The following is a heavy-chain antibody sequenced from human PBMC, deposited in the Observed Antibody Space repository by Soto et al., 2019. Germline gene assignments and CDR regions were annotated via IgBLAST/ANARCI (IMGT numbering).Heavy chain of an antibody. CDR3: ARFVRHQLPTIDF. D-gene: IGHD1-26*01. J-gene: IGHJ4*02. Sequence: QVQLVQSGAEVKEPGASVRVSCKASGYTFTSFDINWVRQATGQGLEWMGWMNPESRPTGYAQKFQGRVTMTRDTSISTAYMELTSLRSEDTAVYYCARFVRHQLPTIDFWGQGTLVTVSS. CDR1: GYTFTSFD. CDR2: MNPESRPT. V-gene: IGHV1-8*01.